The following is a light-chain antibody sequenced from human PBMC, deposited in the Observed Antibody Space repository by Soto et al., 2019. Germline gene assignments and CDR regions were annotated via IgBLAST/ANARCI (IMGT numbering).Light chain of an antibody. Sequence: EIVMTQSPATLSVSPGERATLSCRASQSVSSNLAWYQQKPGQAPRLLIYGASTRATGFPARFSGSGSGTEFPLTISSLQSEDFAVYYCQQYNNWPRTFGQGTKVEI. CDR1: QSVSSN. V-gene: IGKV3-15*01. CDR3: QQYNNWPRT. J-gene: IGKJ1*01. CDR2: GAS.